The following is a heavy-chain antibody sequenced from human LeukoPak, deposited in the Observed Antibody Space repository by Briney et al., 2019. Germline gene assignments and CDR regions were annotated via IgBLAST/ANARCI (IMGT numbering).Heavy chain of an antibody. CDR2: ISAYNGNT. D-gene: IGHD6-13*01. Sequence: GASVTVSCTASGYTFTSYGISWVRQAPGQGLEWMGWISAYNGNTNYAQKLQGRVTMTTDTSTSTAYMELRSLRSDDTAVYYCARDWAGYSSSWYFVYYYYGMDVWGQGTTVTVSS. CDR1: GYTFTSYG. V-gene: IGHV1-18*01. CDR3: ARDWAGYSSSWYFVYYYYGMDV. J-gene: IGHJ6*02.